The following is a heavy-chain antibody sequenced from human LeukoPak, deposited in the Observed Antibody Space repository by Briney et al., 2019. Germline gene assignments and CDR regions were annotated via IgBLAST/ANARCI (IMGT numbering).Heavy chain of an antibody. CDR2: IYYSGST. V-gene: IGHV4-39*01. D-gene: IGHD1-1*01. J-gene: IGHJ4*02. CDR1: GGSISSSSYY. Sequence: SETLSLTCTVSGGSISSSSYYWGWIRQPPGKGLVWIGSIYYSGSTYYNPSLKSRVTISVDTSKNQFSLKLSSVTAADRPVYYCARGRYSDYWGQGTLVTVSS. CDR3: ARGRYSDY.